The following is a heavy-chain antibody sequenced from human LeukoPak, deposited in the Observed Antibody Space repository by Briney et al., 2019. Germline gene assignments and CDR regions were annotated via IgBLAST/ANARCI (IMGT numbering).Heavy chain of an antibody. CDR1: GFTFSSYG. CDR2: ISYDGSNK. J-gene: IGHJ6*04. CDR3: AKGPSGMDV. V-gene: IGHV3-30*18. Sequence: GRSLRLSCAASGFTFSSYGMPGVRQAPGKRLEWVAVISYDGSNKYYADSVKGRFIISRDNSKNALYLQMNSLRAEDTAVYYCAKGPSGMDVWGKGTTVTVSS.